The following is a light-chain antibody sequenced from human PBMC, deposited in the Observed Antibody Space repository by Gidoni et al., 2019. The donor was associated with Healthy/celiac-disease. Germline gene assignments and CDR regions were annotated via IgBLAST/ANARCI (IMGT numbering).Light chain of an antibody. CDR3: QQYNNWPPLT. Sequence: ILMTQSPATLSVSPGERATLSCRASQSVSSNLAWYQQKPGQAPRLLIYGASTRATGIPVRVSGSGSGTEFTLTISSLQSEDFAVYYCQQYNNWPPLTFGGGTKVEIK. V-gene: IGKV3-15*01. J-gene: IGKJ4*01. CDR2: GAS. CDR1: QSVSSN.